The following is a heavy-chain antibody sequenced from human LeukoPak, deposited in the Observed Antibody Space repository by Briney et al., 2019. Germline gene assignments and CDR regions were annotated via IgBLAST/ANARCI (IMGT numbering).Heavy chain of an antibody. CDR1: GYFFLDYY. J-gene: IGHJ4*01. CDR3: ARDVHDYGGNSGFDY. Sequence: ASVKVPCKASGYFFLDYYMHWVRQAAGQGLEWMGFINPSSGDSNYAQKFQGRVTMTSDTSISTAYLELNRLRTDDTAIYFCARDVHDYGGNSGFDYWGQGSLVIVSS. V-gene: IGHV1-2*02. D-gene: IGHD4-23*01. CDR2: INPSSGDS.